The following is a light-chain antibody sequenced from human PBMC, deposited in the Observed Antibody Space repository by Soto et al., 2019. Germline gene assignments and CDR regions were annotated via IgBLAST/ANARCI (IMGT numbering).Light chain of an antibody. CDR2: KAS. CDR3: QQYDNDSWT. Sequence: DIQMTQSPSTLSASVGDRVIITCRASQSISSWLAWYQQKPGKAPNLLIYKASTLKSGVPSRFIVIGSVTEFTLTISSLQPDDFATYYCQQYDNDSWTFGQGTKVEIK. J-gene: IGKJ1*01. CDR1: QSISSW. V-gene: IGKV1-5*03.